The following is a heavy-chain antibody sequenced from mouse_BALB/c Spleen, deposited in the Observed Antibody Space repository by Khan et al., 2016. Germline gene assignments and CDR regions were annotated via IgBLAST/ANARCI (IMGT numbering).Heavy chain of an antibody. Sequence: DLVKPGASVKLSCKASGYTFTSYWINWIKQRPGKGLEWIGRITPGSGSTYYNEMFKGKSTLTVDTSSSTDYIHLSSLSSEDSAAYFCAREGTVPLMDYWGQGTSVTVSS. D-gene: IGHD1-1*01. CDR2: ITPGSGST. CDR3: AREGTVPLMDY. J-gene: IGHJ4*01. CDR1: GYTFTSYW. V-gene: IGHV1S41*01.